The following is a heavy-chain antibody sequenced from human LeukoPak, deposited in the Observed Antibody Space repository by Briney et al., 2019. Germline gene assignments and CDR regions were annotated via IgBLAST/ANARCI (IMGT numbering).Heavy chain of an antibody. V-gene: IGHV1-46*01. CDR2: INPSGGST. CDR3: AKTSSIAAAGHFDY. D-gene: IGHD6-13*01. Sequence: ASVKVSCKASGYTFTSYYMHWVRQAPGQGLEWMGIINPSGGSTSYAQKFQGRVTITADESTSTAYMELSSLRSEDTAVYYCAKTSSIAAAGHFDYWGQGTLVTVSS. CDR1: GYTFTSYY. J-gene: IGHJ4*02.